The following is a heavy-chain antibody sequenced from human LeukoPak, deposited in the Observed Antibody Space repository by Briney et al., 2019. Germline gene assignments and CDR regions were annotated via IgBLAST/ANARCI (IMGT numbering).Heavy chain of an antibody. Sequence: GGSLRLSCTASGFSFSNYATSWVRQAPARGPEWVASLRGNGEPFYADSVKGRCTLYRDNSKDTVYLQMNSLSAEDTAVYYCAKTTTGYSSGRYPGWPVDYWGQGTLVTVSS. V-gene: IGHV3-23*01. D-gene: IGHD6-19*01. CDR1: GFSFSNYA. J-gene: IGHJ4*02. CDR2: LRGNGEP. CDR3: AKTTTGYSSGRYPGWPVDY.